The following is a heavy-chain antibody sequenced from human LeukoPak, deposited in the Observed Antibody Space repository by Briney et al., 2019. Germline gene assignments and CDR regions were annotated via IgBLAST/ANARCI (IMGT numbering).Heavy chain of an antibody. D-gene: IGHD5-12*01. CDR3: ARTWIKGMDV. V-gene: IGHV4-39*07. J-gene: IGHJ6*04. Sequence: SETLSLTCTVSGGSISSSSYYWGWIRQPPGKGLEWIASIYYSGSTYYNPSLKSRVTISVDTSKNQFSPKLSSVTAADTAVYYCARTWIKGMDVWGKGTTVTVSS. CDR1: GGSISSSSYY. CDR2: IYYSGST.